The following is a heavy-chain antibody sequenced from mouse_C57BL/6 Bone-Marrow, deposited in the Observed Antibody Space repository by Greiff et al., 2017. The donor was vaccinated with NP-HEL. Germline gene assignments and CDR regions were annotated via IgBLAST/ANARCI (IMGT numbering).Heavy chain of an antibody. V-gene: IGHV14-3*01. J-gene: IGHJ4*01. Sequence: EVQGVESVAELVRPGASVKLSCTASGFNIKNTYMHWVKQRPEQGLEWIGRIDPANGNTKYAPKFQGKATITADTSSNTAYLQLSSLTSEDTAIYYCAIISSYDAMDYWGQGTSVTVSS. CDR3: AIISSYDAMDY. D-gene: IGHD1-1*01. CDR2: IDPANGNT. CDR1: GFNIKNTY.